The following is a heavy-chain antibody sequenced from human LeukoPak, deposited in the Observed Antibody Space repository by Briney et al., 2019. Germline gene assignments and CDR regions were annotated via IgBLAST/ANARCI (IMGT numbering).Heavy chain of an antibody. Sequence: ASVKVSRNTSGYSFTDYYMHWVRQAPGQGLERMGWINPNSGGTSSAQKFQGRVTMTRDTSITTVYMEVSWLTSDDTAIYYCARADRLHGGPYLIGPWGQGTLVTVSS. CDR3: ARADRLHGGPYLIGP. V-gene: IGHV1-2*02. CDR2: INPNSGGT. CDR1: GYSFTDYY. D-gene: IGHD2-21*01. J-gene: IGHJ5*02.